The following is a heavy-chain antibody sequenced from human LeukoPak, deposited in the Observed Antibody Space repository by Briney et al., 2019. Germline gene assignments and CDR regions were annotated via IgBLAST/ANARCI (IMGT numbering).Heavy chain of an antibody. Sequence: PGGSLRLSCAASGFTFSTFAMVWVRQPPGKGLEWVSSIFPSGGEIHYADSVRGRFTISRDNSKSTLSLQMNSLRAEDTAVYYCARDQHLWFGGGQGTLVTVSS. CDR1: GFTFSTFA. D-gene: IGHD3-10*01. CDR3: ARDQHLWFG. CDR2: IFPSGGEI. J-gene: IGHJ4*02. V-gene: IGHV3-23*01.